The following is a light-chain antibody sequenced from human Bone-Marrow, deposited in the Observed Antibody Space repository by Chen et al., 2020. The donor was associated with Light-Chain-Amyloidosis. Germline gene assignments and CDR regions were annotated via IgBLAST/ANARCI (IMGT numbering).Light chain of an antibody. CDR3: QQYDNWPPYT. J-gene: IGKJ2*01. CDR2: GAS. CDR1: QSVSSN. Sequence: EIVMTQSPATLSVSPGERATLSCRASQSVSSNLAWYQQKPGQAPRLLIYGASTRATGIPARISGSGSGTEFTLTISSLQSEDSAVYYCQQYDNWPPYTVGQGTKLEIK. V-gene: IGKV3-15*01.